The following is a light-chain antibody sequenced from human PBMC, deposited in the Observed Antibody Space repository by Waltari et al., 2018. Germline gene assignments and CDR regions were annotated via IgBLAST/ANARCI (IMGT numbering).Light chain of an antibody. V-gene: IGLV2-14*03. J-gene: IGLJ2*01. CDR2: NVR. CDR3: SSFTTGSTGL. Sequence: CYQRHPGSAPLLIIGNVRWRPSGFPHLFSGSKSGNTASLTISSLRSEDESLYFCSSFTTGSTGLFGGGTKLTVL.